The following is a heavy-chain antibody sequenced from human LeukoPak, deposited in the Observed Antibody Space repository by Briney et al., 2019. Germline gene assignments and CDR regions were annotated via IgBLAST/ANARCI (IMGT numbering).Heavy chain of an antibody. CDR3: ASGGNSVFDY. CDR2: IYSGGST. Sequence: GGSLRLSCAASGFTVSSNYMTWVRQAPGKGLEWVSVIYSGGSTYYADSVKGRFTISRDNSQDTLFLQMNSLRTEDTAVYYCASGGNSVFDYWGQGTLVTVSS. CDR1: GFTVSSNY. D-gene: IGHD4-23*01. J-gene: IGHJ4*02. V-gene: IGHV3-53*01.